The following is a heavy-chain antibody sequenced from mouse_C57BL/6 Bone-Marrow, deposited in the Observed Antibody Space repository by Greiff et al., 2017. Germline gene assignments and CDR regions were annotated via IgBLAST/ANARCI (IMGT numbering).Heavy chain of an antibody. CDR1: GFTFSSYG. D-gene: IGHD3-2*02. V-gene: IGHV5-6*01. CDR3: ARHDSSGYDWYFDV. J-gene: IGHJ1*03. Sequence: VQLKESGGDLVKPGGSLKLSCAASGFTFSSYGMSWVRQTPDKRLEWVATISSGGSYTYYPDSVKGRFTISRDNAKNTLYLQMSSLKSEDTAMYYCARHDSSGYDWYFDVWGTGTTVTVSS. CDR2: ISSGGSYT.